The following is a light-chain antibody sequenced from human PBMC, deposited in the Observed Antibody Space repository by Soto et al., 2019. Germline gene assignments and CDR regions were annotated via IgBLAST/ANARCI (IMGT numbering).Light chain of an antibody. CDR2: DDN. J-gene: IGLJ1*01. CDR1: TIGSES. V-gene: IGLV3-21*02. CDR3: QVWDGSRDHCV. Sequence: SYELTQPPSVSVAPGQTAKISCGGDTIGSESVHWYQQKPGQAPVLVVYDDNDRPSGIPERFSGSYSGTTATLTISRVEAGDEADYYCQVWDGSRDHCVFGTGTKVTV.